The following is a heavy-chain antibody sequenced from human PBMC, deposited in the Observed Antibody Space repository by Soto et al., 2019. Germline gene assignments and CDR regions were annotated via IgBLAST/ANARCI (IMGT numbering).Heavy chain of an antibody. Sequence: QVQLQESGPGLVKPSETLSLTCTVSCGSISSYYWSWIRQPPGKGLEWIGYIYYSGSTNYNPSLKSRVTISVDTSTNQFSLKLSSVTAADTAVYYCARVWGGAFDIWGQGTMVTVSS. D-gene: IGHD3-10*01. CDR3: ARVWGGAFDI. V-gene: IGHV4-59*01. J-gene: IGHJ3*02. CDR2: IYYSGST. CDR1: CGSISSYY.